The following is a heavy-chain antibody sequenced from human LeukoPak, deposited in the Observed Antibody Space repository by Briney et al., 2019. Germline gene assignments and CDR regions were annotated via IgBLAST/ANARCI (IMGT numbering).Heavy chain of an antibody. D-gene: IGHD4-23*01. J-gene: IGHJ4*02. CDR2: MKQDGSEK. CDR3: ARGGVSVGGNFDY. Sequence: GGSLRLSCAASGFTFSTYWMTWVRQAPGKGLEWVANMKQDGSEKYYVDSVKGRFTISRDNAKNTLYLQMNSLRAEDTAVYYCARGGVSVGGNFDYWGQGTLVTVSS. CDR1: GFTFSTYW. V-gene: IGHV3-7*01.